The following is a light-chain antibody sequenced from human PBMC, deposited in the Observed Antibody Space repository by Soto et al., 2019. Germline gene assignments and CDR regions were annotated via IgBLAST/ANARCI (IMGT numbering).Light chain of an antibody. J-gene: IGLJ2*01. Sequence: NFMLTQQHSVSESPGKTVTISCTRSSGSIASNYVQWYQQRPGSAPTTVIYEDNQRPSGVPDRFSGSIDSSSNSASLTIAGLKNEDEADYYCQSYDSSIVVFGGGTKVTVL. CDR3: QSYDSSIVV. CDR1: SGSIASNY. CDR2: EDN. V-gene: IGLV6-57*04.